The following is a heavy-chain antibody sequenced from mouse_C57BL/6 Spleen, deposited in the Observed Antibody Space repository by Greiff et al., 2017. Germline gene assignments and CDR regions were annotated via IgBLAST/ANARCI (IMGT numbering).Heavy chain of an antibody. CDR1: GFTFTDYY. D-gene: IGHD1-1*01. Sequence: EVKVVESGGGLVQPGGSLSLSCAASGFTFTDYYMSWVRQPPGKALEWLGFIRNKANGYTTEYSASVKGRFTISRDNSQSILYLQMNALRAEDSATYYCARSYGSRGYFDVWGTGTTVTVSS. V-gene: IGHV7-3*01. CDR2: IRNKANGYTT. CDR3: ARSYGSRGYFDV. J-gene: IGHJ1*03.